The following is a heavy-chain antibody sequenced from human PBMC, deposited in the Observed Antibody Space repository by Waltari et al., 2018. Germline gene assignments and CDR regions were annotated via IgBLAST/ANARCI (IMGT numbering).Heavy chain of an antibody. Sequence: QVQLVESGGGVVQPGRSLRLSCAASGFTFSSYGMHWGRQAPGKGLEWVAVISYDGSNKYYADSVKGRFTISRDNYKNTLYLQMNSLRAEDTAVYYCAKEVAGATDYYYYYMDVWGKGTTVTVSS. CDR2: ISYDGSNK. D-gene: IGHD1-26*01. J-gene: IGHJ6*03. CDR1: GFTFSSYG. V-gene: IGHV3-30*18. CDR3: AKEVAGATDYYYYYMDV.